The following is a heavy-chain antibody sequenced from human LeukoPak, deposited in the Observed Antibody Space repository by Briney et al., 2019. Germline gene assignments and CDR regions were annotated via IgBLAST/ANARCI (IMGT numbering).Heavy chain of an antibody. J-gene: IGHJ3*02. V-gene: IGHV4-59*12. CDR2: IYYSGST. Sequence: PSETLSLTCTVSGGSISRYYWSCIRQPPGKGLERIGYIYYSGSTNYNPSLKSRVTMSVGTYKNQFSLKLSSVTAADTAVYYCAREVVPAAPFTFDIWGQGTMVTVSS. CDR1: GGSISRYY. D-gene: IGHD2-2*01. CDR3: AREVVPAAPFTFDI.